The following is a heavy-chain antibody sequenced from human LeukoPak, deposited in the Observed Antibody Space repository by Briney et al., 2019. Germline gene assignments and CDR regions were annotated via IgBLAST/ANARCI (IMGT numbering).Heavy chain of an antibody. CDR1: GGSFSGYY. J-gene: IGHJ4*02. CDR3: ARCSYYDSSGYHHFDY. Sequence: SETLSLTCAVYGGSFSGYYWSWTRQPPGKGLEWIGEINHSGSTNYNPSLKSRVTISVDTSKNQFSLKLSSVTAADTAVYYCARCSYYDSSGYHHFDYWGQGTLVTVSS. D-gene: IGHD3-22*01. V-gene: IGHV4-34*01. CDR2: INHSGST.